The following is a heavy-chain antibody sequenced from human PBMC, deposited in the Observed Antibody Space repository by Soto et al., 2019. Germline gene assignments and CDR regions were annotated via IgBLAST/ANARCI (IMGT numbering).Heavy chain of an antibody. CDR1: GGSVSSGSYY. D-gene: IGHD4-4*01. J-gene: IGHJ4*02. CDR3: ASGSDSNYVY. CDR2: IYYSGST. Sequence: TSETPSLTCTVSGGSVSSGSYYWSWIRQPPGKGLEWIGYIYYSGSTNYNPSLKSRVTISVDTSKNQFSLKLSSVTAADTAVYYCASGSDSNYVYWGQGTLVTVSS. V-gene: IGHV4-61*01.